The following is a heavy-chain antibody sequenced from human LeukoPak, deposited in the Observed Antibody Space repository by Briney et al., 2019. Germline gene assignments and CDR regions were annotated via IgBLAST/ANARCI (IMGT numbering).Heavy chain of an antibody. CDR1: GYTFTSYD. CDR3: AGQYYYDSSGYDAFDI. Sequence: AASVKVSCKASGYTFTSYDINWVRQATGQGLEWMGWMNPNSGNTGYAQKFQGRVTMTRDTSISTAYMELSRLRSDDTAVYYCAGQYYYDSSGYDAFDIWGQGTMVTVSS. D-gene: IGHD3-22*01. V-gene: IGHV1-8*01. J-gene: IGHJ3*02. CDR2: MNPNSGNT.